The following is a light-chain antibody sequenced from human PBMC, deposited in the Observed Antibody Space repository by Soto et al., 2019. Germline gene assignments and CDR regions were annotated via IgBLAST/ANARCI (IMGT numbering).Light chain of an antibody. CDR1: QSVGSSY. CDR3: QQYGSPPWT. Sequence: DIVLTQSPGTLSLSPGKRATLSCRASQSVGSSYFAWYRQKRGQAPRLLIYGASSRATGIPDRFSGSGSGTDFTLTISRLEPEDFAVYYCQQYGSPPWTFGQGTKVDIK. CDR2: GAS. J-gene: IGKJ1*01. V-gene: IGKV3-20*01.